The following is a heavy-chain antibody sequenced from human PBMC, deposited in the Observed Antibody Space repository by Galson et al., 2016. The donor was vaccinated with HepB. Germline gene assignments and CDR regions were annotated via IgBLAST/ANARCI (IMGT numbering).Heavy chain of an antibody. CDR2: ISGTYATT. D-gene: IGHD2-15*01. J-gene: IGHJ4*02. CDR1: GFTFSNHD. Sequence: SLRLSCAASGFTFSNHDLSWVRQAPGRGLECVSGISGTYATTYYADSVKGRFTISRDNSKNTLYLQMNSLRVEDTALYYCAKHDIGGIDYWGPGTLVTVSS. CDR3: AKHDIGGIDY. V-gene: IGHV3-23*01.